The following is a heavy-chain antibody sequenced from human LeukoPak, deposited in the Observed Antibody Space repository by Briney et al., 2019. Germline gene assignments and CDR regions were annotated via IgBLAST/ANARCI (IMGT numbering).Heavy chain of an antibody. J-gene: IGHJ4*02. CDR2: IKPNSGNT. Sequence: ASVKVSCKASGYTFTSYDINWVRQATGQGLEWMGWIKPNSGNTGYAQKFQGRVTMTRNTSISTAYMELSSLRSEDTAVYYCAREHDFWSGYSDWGQGTLVTVS. CDR1: GYTFTSYD. V-gene: IGHV1-8*01. D-gene: IGHD3-3*01. CDR3: AREHDFWSGYSD.